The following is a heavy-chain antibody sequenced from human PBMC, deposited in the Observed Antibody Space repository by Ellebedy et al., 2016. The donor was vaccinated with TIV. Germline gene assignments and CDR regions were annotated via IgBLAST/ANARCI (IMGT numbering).Heavy chain of an antibody. V-gene: IGHV3-74*01. CDR3: AHIEGDYSNFC. CDR1: GFTFSSYW. Sequence: GGSLRLSCAASGFTFSSYWMRWVRQAPGKGLVWVSRINSDGSSTSYADSVKGRFTISRDNAKNTLYLQMNSLRAEDTAVYYCAHIEGDYSNFCWGQGTLVTVSS. CDR2: INSDGSST. D-gene: IGHD4-11*01. J-gene: IGHJ4*02.